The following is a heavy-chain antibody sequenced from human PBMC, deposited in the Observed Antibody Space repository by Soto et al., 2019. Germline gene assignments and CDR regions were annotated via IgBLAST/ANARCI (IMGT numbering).Heavy chain of an antibody. V-gene: IGHV3-23*01. CDR3: AKALYGGFTY. D-gene: IGHD3-10*01. Sequence: EVRLLESGGGLVQPGGSLRLSCAASGFTFSVYAMSWVRQAPGKGLEWVSGISGSGDSTHYADSVKGRFTVSRDNSKSMLYMQTNSLRAEDTALDYCAKALYGGFTYWGQGPLVTVSS. CDR1: GFTFSVYA. CDR2: ISGSGDST. J-gene: IGHJ4*02.